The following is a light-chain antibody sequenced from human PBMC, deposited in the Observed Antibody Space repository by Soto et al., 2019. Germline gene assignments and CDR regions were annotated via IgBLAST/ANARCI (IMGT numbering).Light chain of an antibody. CDR3: QQSFGIVWT. CDR2: TAS. CDR1: QSISAF. Sequence: DIQMTQSPSSLSASIGDRVTITCRAGQSISAFLNWYQQKPGKAPKLLVYTASTLKIGVPSRFSGSGSGTDFTLTISNLQPEDSAIYYCQQSFGIVWTFGQGTKVEIK. V-gene: IGKV1-39*01. J-gene: IGKJ1*01.